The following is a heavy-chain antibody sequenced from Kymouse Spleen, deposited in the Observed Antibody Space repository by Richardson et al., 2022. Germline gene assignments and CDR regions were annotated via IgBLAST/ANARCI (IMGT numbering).Heavy chain of an antibody. CDR2: IYYSGST. CDR1: GGSISSYY. J-gene: IGHJ5*02. CDR3: ARFPYSSSAGWFDP. V-gene: IGHV4-59*01. D-gene: IGHD6-6*01. Sequence: QVQLQESGPGLVKPSETLSLTCTVSGGSISSYYWSWIRQPPGKGLEWIGYIYYSGSTNYNPSLKSRVTISVDTSKNQFSLKLSSVTAADTAVYYCARFPYSSSAGWFDPWGQGTLVTVSS.